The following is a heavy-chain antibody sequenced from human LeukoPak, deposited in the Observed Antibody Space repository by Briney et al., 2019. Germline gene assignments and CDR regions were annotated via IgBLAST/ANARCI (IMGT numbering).Heavy chain of an antibody. V-gene: IGHV4-39*01. D-gene: IGHD3-9*01. CDR1: GGSISSGDYY. CDR2: IYYSGST. CDR3: ARHQPPDYDILTGYYRGYYFDY. J-gene: IGHJ4*02. Sequence: SETLSLTCTVSGGSISSGDYYWSWIRQPPGKGLEWIGYIYYSGSTYYNPSLKSRVTISVDTSENQFSLKLSSVTAADTAVYYCARHQPPDYDILTGYYRGYYFDYWGQGTLVTVSS.